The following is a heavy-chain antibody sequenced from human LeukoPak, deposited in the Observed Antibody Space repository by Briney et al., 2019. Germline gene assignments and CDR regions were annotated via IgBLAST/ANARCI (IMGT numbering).Heavy chain of an antibody. CDR1: GYIFTSYW. J-gene: IGHJ4*02. D-gene: IGHD2-15*01. Sequence: GESLKISCKGSGYIFTSYWIGWVRQMPGKGLEWMGIIYPGDSDTRYSQSFQGQVTISADKSISTAYLQWSSLKASDTAMYYCATTDCSGGSCYGPLFDYWGQGTLVTVSS. CDR2: IYPGDSDT. CDR3: ATTDCSGGSCYGPLFDY. V-gene: IGHV5-51*01.